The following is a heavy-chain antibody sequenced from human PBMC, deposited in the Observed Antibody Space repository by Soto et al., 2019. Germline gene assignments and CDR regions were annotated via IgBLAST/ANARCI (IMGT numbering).Heavy chain of an antibody. CDR1: GFTFSSYG. CDR2: IWYDGSNK. D-gene: IGHD3-10*01. J-gene: IGHJ4*02. V-gene: IGHV3-33*01. Sequence: SLRLSCVASGFTFSSYGMHWVRQAPGKGLEWVAVIWYDGSNKYYADSVKGRFAISRDNSKNTLYLQMNSLRAEDTAVYYCARDDSPYYYGSGSSSAYWGQGTLVTVSS. CDR3: ARDDSPYYYGSGSSSAY.